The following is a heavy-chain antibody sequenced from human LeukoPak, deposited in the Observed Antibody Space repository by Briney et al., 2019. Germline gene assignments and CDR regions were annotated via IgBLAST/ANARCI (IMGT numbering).Heavy chain of an antibody. D-gene: IGHD6-13*01. CDR2: ISGSGGST. CDR3: AKDPTPAAGTGSWFDP. CDR1: GFTFSSYA. Sequence: GGSLRLSCAASGFTFSSYAMSWVRQAPGKGLEWVSAISGSGGSTYYADSVKGRFTISRDNSKSTLYLQMNSLRAEDTAVYYCAKDPTPAAGTGSWFDPWGQGTLVTVSS. V-gene: IGHV3-23*01. J-gene: IGHJ5*02.